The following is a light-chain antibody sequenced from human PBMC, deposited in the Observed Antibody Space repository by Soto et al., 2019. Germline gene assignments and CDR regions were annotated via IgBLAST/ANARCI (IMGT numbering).Light chain of an antibody. CDR1: QSVNSN. Sequence: EIVMTQSPATLSVSPGERATLSCRASQSVNSNLAWYQQKPGQAPRLLIYAASTRATGIPARFSGSGSGTEFTLTISSLQSEDFAVYYCQQYNNCPRPTLTFGQGTKVEIK. V-gene: IGKV3-15*01. CDR3: QQYNNCPRPTLT. CDR2: AAS. J-gene: IGKJ1*01.